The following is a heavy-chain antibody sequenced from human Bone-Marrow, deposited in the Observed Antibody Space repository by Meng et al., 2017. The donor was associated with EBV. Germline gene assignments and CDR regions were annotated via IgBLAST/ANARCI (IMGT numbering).Heavy chain of an antibody. V-gene: IGHV2-5*02. D-gene: IGHD6-19*01. CDR1: GFSLSTDGEG. CDR2: IYWDDDK. CDR3: AHRLSSGWYDY. Sequence: QVTLKESGPTPVKHTQTLTLTCSFSGFSLSTDGEGVGWIRQPPGKALEWLALIYWDDDKRYSPSLESRLTITKDTSKNQVVLTMTNMDPVDTATYYCAHRLSSGWYDYWGQGTLVTVSS. J-gene: IGHJ4*02.